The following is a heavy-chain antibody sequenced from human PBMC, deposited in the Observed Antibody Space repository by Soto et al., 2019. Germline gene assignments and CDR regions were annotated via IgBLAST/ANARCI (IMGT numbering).Heavy chain of an antibody. D-gene: IGHD3-3*01. J-gene: IGHJ4*02. V-gene: IGHV4-34*01. Sequence: SETLSLTCAVYGGSFSGYYWSWIRQPPGKGLEWIGEINHSGSTNYNPSLKSRVTISVDTSKNQFSLKLSSVTAADTAVYYCARGASITIFGVVTPYYFDYWGQGTLVTVSS. CDR2: INHSGST. CDR3: ARGASITIFGVVTPYYFDY. CDR1: GGSFSGYY.